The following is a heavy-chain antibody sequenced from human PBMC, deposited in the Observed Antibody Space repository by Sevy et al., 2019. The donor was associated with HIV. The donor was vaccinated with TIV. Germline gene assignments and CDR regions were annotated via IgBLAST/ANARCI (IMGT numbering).Heavy chain of an antibody. Sequence: ASMKVSCKVTGYTLTGLSMHWVRQTPGKGLEWMGTFDPEDGETMYAQKFQGRVTMTEDTSADTAYMELSSLRSEDTAVYYCATTKDYYETSGYPFDYWGLGTLVTVSS. V-gene: IGHV1-24*01. J-gene: IGHJ4*02. CDR1: GYTLTGLS. CDR3: ATTKDYYETSGYPFDY. CDR2: FDPEDGET. D-gene: IGHD3-22*01.